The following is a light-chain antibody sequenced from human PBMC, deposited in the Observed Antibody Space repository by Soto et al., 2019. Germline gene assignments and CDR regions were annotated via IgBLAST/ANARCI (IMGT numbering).Light chain of an antibody. CDR3: QQSYSTPMYT. CDR1: QSISSY. V-gene: IGKV1-39*01. CDR2: AAS. J-gene: IGKJ2*01. Sequence: DIQMTQSPSSLSASVGDRVTITCRASQSISSYLNWYQQKPGKAPKFLIYAASSLQSGVPSRFXGSGSGTDFTLTISSLQPEDFATYYCQQSYSTPMYTFGQGTKLEIK.